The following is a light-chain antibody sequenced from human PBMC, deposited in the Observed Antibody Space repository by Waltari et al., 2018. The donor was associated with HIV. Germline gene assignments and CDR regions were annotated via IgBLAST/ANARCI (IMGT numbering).Light chain of an antibody. J-gene: IGKJ2*01. CDR1: QSISSF. CDR2: AAS. CDR3: QQSYTTPNT. Sequence: DIQMTQSPSSLSASVGDRVTLTCRASQSISSFLNWYQQKPGKAPKLLIYAASSLQSGVPSRFSGSASGTDFTLTINSLQPEDFATYYCQQSYTTPNTFGQGTKLEIK. V-gene: IGKV1-39*01.